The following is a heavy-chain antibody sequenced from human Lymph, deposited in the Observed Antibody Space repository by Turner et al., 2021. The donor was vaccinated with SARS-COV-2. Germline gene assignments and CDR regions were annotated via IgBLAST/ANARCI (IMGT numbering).Heavy chain of an antibody. CDR2: ISYDGSNK. CDR3: AKGGFYDILTGYSNFDY. D-gene: IGHD3-9*01. CDR1: GFTFSSYG. V-gene: IGHV3-30*18. J-gene: IGHJ4*02. Sequence: QVQLVESGGGVVQPGRSLRLSCAASGFTFSSYGMHWVRHAPGKGLEWVAVISYDGSNKYYADSVKGRFTISRDNSKNTLYLQMNSLRPEDTAVYYCAKGGFYDILTGYSNFDYWGQGTLVTVSS.